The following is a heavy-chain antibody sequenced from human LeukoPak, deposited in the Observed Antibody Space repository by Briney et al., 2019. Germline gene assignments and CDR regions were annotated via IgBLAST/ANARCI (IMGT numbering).Heavy chain of an antibody. J-gene: IGHJ5*02. CDR1: GGSISGYY. CDR3: AKAGWRGGGTFREFDP. Sequence: SETLSLTCTVSGGSISGYYWTWIRQPPGKGLEWIGYIYSSGSTKYNPSLKSPITISVDTSKNQLSLKLTSVTAADTAVYYCAKAGWRGGGTFREFDPWGQGTLVAVSS. V-gene: IGHV4-59*08. D-gene: IGHD3-10*01. CDR2: IYSSGST.